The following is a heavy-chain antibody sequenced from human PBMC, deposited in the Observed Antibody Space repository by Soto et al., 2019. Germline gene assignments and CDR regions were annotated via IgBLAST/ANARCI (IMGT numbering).Heavy chain of an antibody. D-gene: IGHD6-6*01. J-gene: IGHJ4*02. Sequence: PGGSLRLSCGASGFTFISYSMNWVRQAPGKGLEWVSSISSSSSYIYYADSVKGRFTISRDNAKNSLYLQMNSLRAEDTAVYYCARDPSSPIRYWGQGTLVTVSS. CDR3: ARDPSSPIRY. CDR1: GFTFISYS. CDR2: ISSSSSYI. V-gene: IGHV3-21*01.